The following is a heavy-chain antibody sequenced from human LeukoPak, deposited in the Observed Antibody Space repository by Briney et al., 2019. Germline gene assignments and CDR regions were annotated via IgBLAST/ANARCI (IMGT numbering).Heavy chain of an antibody. D-gene: IGHD6-19*01. CDR2: ISGSGGST. CDR1: GFTFSSYA. V-gene: IGHV3-23*01. CDR3: LFPYLAVAGLH. J-gene: IGHJ4*02. Sequence: GGTLRLSCAASGFTFSSYAMSWVRQAPGKGLEWVSAISGSGGSTYYADSVKGRFTISRDNSKSTLYLQMNSLRAEDTAVYYCLFPYLAVAGLHWGQGTLVTVSS.